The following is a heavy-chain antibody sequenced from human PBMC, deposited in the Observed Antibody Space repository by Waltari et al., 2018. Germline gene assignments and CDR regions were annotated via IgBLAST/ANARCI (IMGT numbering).Heavy chain of an antibody. CDR1: GGSISSGGYY. CDR2: IYYSGIT. V-gene: IGHV4-31*03. CDR3: ARVTRYYYDSSGYSPSYYFDY. Sequence: QVQLQESGPGLVKPSQTLSLTCTVSGGSISSGGYYWSWIRQHPGKGLGWLGYIYYSGITYYNPSLKSRVTVSVDTSKNQFSLKLSSVTAADTAVYYCARVTRYYYDSSGYSPSYYFDYWGQGTLVTVSS. J-gene: IGHJ4*02. D-gene: IGHD3-22*01.